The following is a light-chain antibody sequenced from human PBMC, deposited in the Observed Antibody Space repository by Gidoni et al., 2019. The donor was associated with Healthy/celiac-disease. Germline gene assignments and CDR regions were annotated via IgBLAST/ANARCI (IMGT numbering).Light chain of an antibody. Sequence: QSALTQPASVSGPPGQSITISCTGTSSDVGSYNLVSWYQQHPGKAPKLMIYEGSKRPSGVSNRFSGSKSGNTASLTISGLQAEDEADYYCCSYAGSSTSRVFGTGTKVTVL. CDR3: CSYAGSSTSRV. J-gene: IGLJ1*01. CDR1: SSDVGSYNL. V-gene: IGLV2-23*01. CDR2: EGS.